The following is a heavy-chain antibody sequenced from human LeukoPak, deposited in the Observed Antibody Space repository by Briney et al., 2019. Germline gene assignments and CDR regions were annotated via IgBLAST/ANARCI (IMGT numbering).Heavy chain of an antibody. V-gene: IGHV1-18*01. CDR1: GYTFTSYG. Sequence: ASVKVSCKASGYTFTSYGISWVRQAPGQGLEWMGLISAYNGNKNHAQKLQGRVTMTTDTSTSTAYMELRSLRSDDTAVYYCARGAPVKNYVWGSYRYAQNWFDPWGQGTLVTVSS. D-gene: IGHD3-16*02. CDR3: ARGAPVKNYVWGSYRYAQNWFDP. CDR2: ISAYNGNK. J-gene: IGHJ5*02.